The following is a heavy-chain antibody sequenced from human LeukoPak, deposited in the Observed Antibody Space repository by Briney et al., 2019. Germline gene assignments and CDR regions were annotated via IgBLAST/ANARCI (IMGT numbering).Heavy chain of an antibody. D-gene: IGHD6-13*01. V-gene: IGHV4-38-2*01. CDR1: GYSISSGYY. CDR2: IYHSGST. CDR3: ARVGLRSSSWLEDAFDI. Sequence: SETLSLTCAVSGYSISSGYYWGWIRQPPGKGLEWIGSIYHSGSTYYNPSLKSRVTISVDTSKNQFSLKLSSVTAADTAVYYCARVGLRSSSWLEDAFDIWGQGTMVTVSS. J-gene: IGHJ3*02.